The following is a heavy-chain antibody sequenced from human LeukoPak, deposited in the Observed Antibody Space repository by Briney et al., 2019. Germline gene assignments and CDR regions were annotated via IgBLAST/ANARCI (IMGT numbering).Heavy chain of an antibody. Sequence: GGSLRLSCAASGFTFRSYSMNWVRQAPGKGLEWLSYISSSSGTIYYADSVKGRFTISRDNAKNLLYLQMNRLRAEDTAVYYCAREFVLRYFEGYMDVWGKGTTVTVSS. J-gene: IGHJ6*03. CDR2: ISSSSGTI. CDR3: AREFVLRYFEGYMDV. D-gene: IGHD3-9*01. V-gene: IGHV3-48*01. CDR1: GFTFRSYS.